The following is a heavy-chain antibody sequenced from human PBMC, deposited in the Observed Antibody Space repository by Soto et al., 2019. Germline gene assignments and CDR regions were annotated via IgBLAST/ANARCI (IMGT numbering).Heavy chain of an antibody. CDR3: ARGGSGDYAWGYYGMDV. CDR2: IYYSGST. Sequence: PSETLSLTCTVSGGSVSSGSYYWSWIRQPPGKGLEWIGYIYYSGSTNYNPSLKSRVTISVDTSKNQFSLKLSSVTAADTAVYYCARGGSGDYAWGYYGMDVWGQGTTVTVSS. J-gene: IGHJ6*02. CDR1: GGSVSSGSYY. V-gene: IGHV4-61*01. D-gene: IGHD3-16*01.